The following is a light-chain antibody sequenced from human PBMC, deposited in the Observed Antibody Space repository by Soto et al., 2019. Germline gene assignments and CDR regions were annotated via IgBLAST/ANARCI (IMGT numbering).Light chain of an antibody. CDR2: SNN. V-gene: IGLV1-44*01. J-gene: IGLJ2*01. CDR3: AAWDDSLNGPV. CDR1: SSDIGSNT. Sequence: QSVLRQPPSASATPEQTVTLSCSGSSSDIGSNTVNWYRQLPGTAPQLLIYSNNQRPSGVPSRFSGSKSVTSASLAISGPQSEDEATYYCAAWDDSLNGPVFGGGTKLTVL.